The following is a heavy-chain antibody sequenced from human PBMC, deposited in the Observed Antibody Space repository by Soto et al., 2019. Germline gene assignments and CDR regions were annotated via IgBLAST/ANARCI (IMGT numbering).Heavy chain of an antibody. V-gene: IGHV3-33*01. CDR2: IWYDGSNK. Sequence: QVQLVESGGGVVQPGRSLRLSCAASGFTFSSYGMHWVRQAPGKGLEWVAVIWYDGSNKYYADSVKGRFTISRDNSKNTLYLQMNSLRAEDTAVYYCARDAGGGEGAFDISGQGTMVTVSS. CDR1: GFTFSSYG. J-gene: IGHJ3*02. CDR3: ARDAGGGEGAFDI. D-gene: IGHD4-17*01.